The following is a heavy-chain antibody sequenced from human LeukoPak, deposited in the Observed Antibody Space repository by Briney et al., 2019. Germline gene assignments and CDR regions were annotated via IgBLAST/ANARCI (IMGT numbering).Heavy chain of an antibody. CDR3: ARDRDWNYWFDA. Sequence: SETLSLTCTVSGGSIRSYYWNWIRQPAGKGLEWIGRIYTTGITNYNPSLKSRATMSVDTSKNDFSLKLSSVTAADTAVYYCARDRDWNYWFDAWGQGTLVTVST. V-gene: IGHV4-4*07. J-gene: IGHJ5*02. CDR1: GGSIRSYY. D-gene: IGHD1-7*01. CDR2: IYTTGIT.